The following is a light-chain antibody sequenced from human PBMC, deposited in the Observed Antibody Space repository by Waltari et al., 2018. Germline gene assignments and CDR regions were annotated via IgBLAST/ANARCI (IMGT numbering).Light chain of an antibody. J-gene: IGKJ2*01. CDR2: AAS. V-gene: IGKV1-39*01. Sequence: DIQMTQSPSSLSPSVGDRVTITCRASQSISSYLNRYQQKPGKAPKLLIYAASSLQSRVPSRFSGSGSGTDFTLTISSLQPEDFATYYCQQSYSTPYTFGQGTKLEIK. CDR3: QQSYSTPYT. CDR1: QSISSY.